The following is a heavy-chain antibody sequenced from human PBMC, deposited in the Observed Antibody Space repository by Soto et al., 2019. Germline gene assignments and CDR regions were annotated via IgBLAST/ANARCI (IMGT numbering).Heavy chain of an antibody. Sequence: PSETLSLTCTVSGGSISSYYWSWIRQPPGKGLEWIGYIYYSGSTNYNPSLKSRVTISVDTSKNQFSLKLSSVTAADTAVYYCAREVGLSPYYFDYWGQGTLVTVSS. J-gene: IGHJ4*02. CDR3: AREVGLSPYYFDY. D-gene: IGHD3-3*01. CDR1: GGSISSYY. V-gene: IGHV4-59*12. CDR2: IYYSGST.